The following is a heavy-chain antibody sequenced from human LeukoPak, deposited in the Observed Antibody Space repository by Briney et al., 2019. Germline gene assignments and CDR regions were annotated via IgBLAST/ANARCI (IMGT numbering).Heavy chain of an antibody. CDR2: IIPIFGTA. V-gene: IGHV1-69*13. Sequence: ASVKVSCKASGGTFSSYAISWVRQAPGQGLEWMGGIIPIFGTANYAQKFQGRVTITADESTSTAYMELSSLRSEDTAVYYCARGGYDILTGYPNVYFDYWGQGTLVTVSS. CDR1: GGTFSSYA. CDR3: ARGGYDILTGYPNVYFDY. J-gene: IGHJ4*02. D-gene: IGHD3-9*01.